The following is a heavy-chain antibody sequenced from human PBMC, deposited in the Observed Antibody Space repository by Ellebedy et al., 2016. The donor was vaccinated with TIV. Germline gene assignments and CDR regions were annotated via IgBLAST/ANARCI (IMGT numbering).Heavy chain of an antibody. J-gene: IGHJ5*02. CDR1: GFSFRSYW. D-gene: IGHD4-17*01. CDR3: ARRWSYGDYAVQINSWFDT. Sequence: PGGSLRLSCAASGFSFRSYWMSWVRQAPGKGLEWVANIYQDGSDKYYVDSVKGRFTISRDNANKSLFLQMNNLRVEDTAVYYCARRWSYGDYAVQINSWFDTWGRGTLVTVSS. V-gene: IGHV3-7*01. CDR2: IYQDGSDK.